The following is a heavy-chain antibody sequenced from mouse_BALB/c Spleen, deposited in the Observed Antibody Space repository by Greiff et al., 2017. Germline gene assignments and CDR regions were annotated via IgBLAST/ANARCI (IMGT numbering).Heavy chain of an antibody. Sequence: DVMLVESGGGLVKPGGSLKLSCAASGFTFSSYAMSWVRQTPEKRLEWVATISSGGSYTYYPDSVKGRFTISRDNAKNTLYLQMSSLRSEDTAMYYCARHSHYAMDYWGQGTSVTVSS. V-gene: IGHV5-9-3*01. D-gene: IGHD6-1*01. CDR2: ISSGGSYT. CDR3: ARHSHYAMDY. CDR1: GFTFSSYA. J-gene: IGHJ4*01.